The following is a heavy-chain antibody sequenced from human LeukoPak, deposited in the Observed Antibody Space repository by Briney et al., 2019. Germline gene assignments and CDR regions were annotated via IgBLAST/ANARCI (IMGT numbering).Heavy chain of an antibody. D-gene: IGHD1-26*01. CDR1: GFTFSNYN. J-gene: IGHJ4*02. Sequence: GGSLRLSCAASGFTFSNYNMNWVRQAPGKGLEWVSSISSGSSYIYYADSVKGRFTISRDNAKNSLYLQMNSLRAEDTAVYYCAGGYSSDYWGQGTLVTVSS. V-gene: IGHV3-21*01. CDR3: AGGYSSDY. CDR2: ISSGSSYI.